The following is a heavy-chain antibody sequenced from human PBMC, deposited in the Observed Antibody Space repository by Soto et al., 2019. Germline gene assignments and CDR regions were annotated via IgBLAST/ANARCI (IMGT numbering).Heavy chain of an antibody. Sequence: TLSLTCAVSGGSISSGGYSWSWIRQPPGKGLEWIGYIYHSGSTYYNPSLKSRVTISVDRSKNQFSLKLSSVTAADTAVYYCASEYCSGGSCYFGYWGQGTLVTVSS. CDR1: GGSISSGGYS. V-gene: IGHV4-30-2*01. CDR3: ASEYCSGGSCYFGY. CDR2: IYHSGST. D-gene: IGHD2-15*01. J-gene: IGHJ4*02.